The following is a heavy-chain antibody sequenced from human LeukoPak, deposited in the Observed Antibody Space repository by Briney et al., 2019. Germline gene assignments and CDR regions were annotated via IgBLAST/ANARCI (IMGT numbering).Heavy chain of an antibody. CDR1: GFTFSSYS. V-gene: IGHV3-21*01. J-gene: IGHJ4*02. Sequence: GGSLRLSCAASGFTFSSYSMNWVRQAPGKGLEWVSYINSSGSYIYYADSVKGRFTISRDNAKNSPYLQMNSLRAEHTAGYYCARDRVFVATSVNAYFDYWGQGTLVT. CDR2: INSSGSYI. CDR3: ARDRVFVATSVNAYFDY. D-gene: IGHD5-12*01.